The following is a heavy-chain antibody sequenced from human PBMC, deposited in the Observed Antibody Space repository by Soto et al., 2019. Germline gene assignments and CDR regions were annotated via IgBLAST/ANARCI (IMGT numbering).Heavy chain of an antibody. D-gene: IGHD1-26*01. J-gene: IGHJ4*01. CDR1: GFTFSNDG. CDR2: LPEIGTNT. V-gene: IGHV3-23*01. CDR3: AKKSGVGATWYFDY. Sequence: GGSLRLCCAASGFTFSNDGMSWVRQAPWKGLEWVSALPEIGTNTYYADSVKGRFTIPRDNSKNTLFLQINNLRAGDTPVYYCAKKSGVGATWYFDYCGHGTMVPVSS.